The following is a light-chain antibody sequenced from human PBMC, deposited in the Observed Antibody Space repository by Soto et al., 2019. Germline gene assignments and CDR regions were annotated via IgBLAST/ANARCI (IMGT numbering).Light chain of an antibody. V-gene: IGKV4-1*01. J-gene: IGKJ4*01. CDR1: QSVLYDTNNRNY. CDR2: WAS. Sequence: DIVMTQSPDSLAVSLGERATINCKSSQSVLYDTNNRNYLAWYQQKPGQPPKLLIYWASTRESGVPDRFSGSRSWTDFTFTFSGLQTDEVTVYYCQQYFGSPLTFGGGTKVDIK. CDR3: QQYFGSPLT.